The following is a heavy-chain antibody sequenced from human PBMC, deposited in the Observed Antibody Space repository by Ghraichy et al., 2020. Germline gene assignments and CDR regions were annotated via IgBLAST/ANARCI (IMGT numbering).Heavy chain of an antibody. CDR3: ARSYHGMDV. CDR2: INPHSGDT. Sequence: ASVKVSCKASGYTFTDNYIHWVRQAPGEGLEWMGWINPHSGDTKYAQTFQGRVTMTRDTSTNTAYMELSGLRSDETAVYYCARSYHGMDVWGQGTTVTVSS. CDR1: GYTFTDNY. J-gene: IGHJ6*02. V-gene: IGHV1-2*02.